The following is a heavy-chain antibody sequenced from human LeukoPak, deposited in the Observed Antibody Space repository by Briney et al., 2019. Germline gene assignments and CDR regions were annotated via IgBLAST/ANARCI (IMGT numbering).Heavy chain of an antibody. CDR1: GGSISSYY. CDR3: ARGPMVGATTIDY. V-gene: IGHV4-59*12. D-gene: IGHD1-26*01. J-gene: IGHJ4*02. CDR2: IYYSGST. Sequence: SETLSLTCTVSGGSISSYYWSWIRQPPGKGLEWIGYIYYSGSTNYNPSLKSRVTISVDTSKNQFSLKLSSVTAADTAVYYCARGPMVGATTIDYWGQGTLVTVSS.